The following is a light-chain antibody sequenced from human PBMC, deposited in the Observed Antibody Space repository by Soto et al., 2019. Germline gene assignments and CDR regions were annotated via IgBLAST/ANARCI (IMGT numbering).Light chain of an antibody. CDR2: EVS. J-gene: IGLJ1*01. Sequence: QSALTHPPSASGSPGQSVTISCTGTSSDVGGYNYVSWYQQYPGKAPKLMIYEVSKRPSGVPDRFSGSKSGNTASLTVSGLQAEDEADYYCSSYAGSNRVFGTGTKLTVL. CDR3: SSYAGSNRV. CDR1: SSDVGGYNY. V-gene: IGLV2-8*01.